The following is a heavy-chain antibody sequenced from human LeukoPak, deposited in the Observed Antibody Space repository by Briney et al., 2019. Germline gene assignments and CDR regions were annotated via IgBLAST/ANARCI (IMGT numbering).Heavy chain of an antibody. D-gene: IGHD1-20*01. Sequence: SETLSLTCTVSGGSISTYYWTWIRQPPGKGLEWIGYIDYSGSTNYNPSLKSRVTISVDTSKNQFSLKLSSVTAADTAEYYCARQLGITGTTDYFDYWGQGTLVTVSS. CDR2: IDYSGST. V-gene: IGHV4-59*08. CDR1: GGSISTYY. CDR3: ARQLGITGTTDYFDY. J-gene: IGHJ4*02.